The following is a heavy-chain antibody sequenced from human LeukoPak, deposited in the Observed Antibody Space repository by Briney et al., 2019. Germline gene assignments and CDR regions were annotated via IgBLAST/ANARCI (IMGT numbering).Heavy chain of an antibody. Sequence: SETLSHTCAVYGGSLSGYYGSWIHQPPGKGLEWIGEINHSGTTNYNPSLKSRVTISIDMSRNQFSLKLSSVTAADTAVYYCASSHEYSGCLYYNYMHDWGQGTTVTVSS. D-gene: IGHD6-6*01. J-gene: IGHJ6*03. CDR2: INHSGTT. V-gene: IGHV4-34*01. CDR1: GGSLSGYY. CDR3: ASSHEYSGCLYYNYMHD.